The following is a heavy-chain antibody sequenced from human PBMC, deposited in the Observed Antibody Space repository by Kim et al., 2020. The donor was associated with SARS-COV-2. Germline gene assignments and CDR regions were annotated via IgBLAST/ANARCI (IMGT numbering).Heavy chain of an antibody. V-gene: IGHV1-69*04. CDR1: GGTFSSYA. CDR2: IIPILGIA. J-gene: IGHJ5*02. Sequence: SVKVSCKASGGTFSSYAISWVRQAPGQGLEWMGRIIPILGIANYAQKFQGRVTITADKSTSTAYMELSSLRSEDTAVYYCARDQRGYSGYDQYNWFDPWGQGTLVTVSS. CDR3: ARDQRGYSGYDQYNWFDP. D-gene: IGHD5-12*01.